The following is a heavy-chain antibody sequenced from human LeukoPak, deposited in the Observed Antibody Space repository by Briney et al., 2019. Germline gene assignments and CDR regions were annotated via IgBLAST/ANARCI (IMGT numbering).Heavy chain of an antibody. CDR1: GGSISSSSYY. CDR2: IYYSGST. J-gene: IGHJ4*02. CDR3: ARHSTGGSYYNPFDY. Sequence: PSETLSLTCTVSGGSISSSSYYWGWIRQPPGKGLEWIGSIYYSGSTYSNPSLKSRVTISVDTSKNQFSLKLSSVTAADTAVYYCARHSTGGSYYNPFDYWGQGTLVTVSS. V-gene: IGHV4-39*01. D-gene: IGHD1-26*01.